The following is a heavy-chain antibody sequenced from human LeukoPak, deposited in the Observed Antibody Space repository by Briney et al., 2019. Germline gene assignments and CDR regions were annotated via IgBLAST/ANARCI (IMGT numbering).Heavy chain of an antibody. Sequence: PSETLSLTCTVSGGSIASGSYYWTWIRQSAGGGLEWIGRVYINGNTNSNPSLRSRLAISVDTSQNQFSLDLSSVTAADTAVYYCARGSCGVDCPGYNWFDPWGQGILVTVSS. V-gene: IGHV4-61*02. J-gene: IGHJ5*02. D-gene: IGHD2-21*01. CDR2: VYINGNT. CDR1: GGSIASGSYY. CDR3: ARGSCGVDCPGYNWFDP.